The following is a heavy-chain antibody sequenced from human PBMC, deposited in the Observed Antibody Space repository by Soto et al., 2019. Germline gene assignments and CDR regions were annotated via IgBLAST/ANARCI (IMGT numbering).Heavy chain of an antibody. D-gene: IGHD3-16*01. CDR2: VNHADSDV. Sequence: RGESLKTPCKGPGYRLTYQWINWVRPGPGKGLGGMGVVNHADSDVRYSPSFQGQLPIPPDRSVTTAYLHLSGLKAPDTATYYCARQGGDMEAPDYMGFNYYGMDVWGQGTTVTVSS. CDR3: ARQGGDMEAPDYMGFNYYGMDV. J-gene: IGHJ6*02. CDR1: GYRLTYQW. V-gene: IGHV5-51*01.